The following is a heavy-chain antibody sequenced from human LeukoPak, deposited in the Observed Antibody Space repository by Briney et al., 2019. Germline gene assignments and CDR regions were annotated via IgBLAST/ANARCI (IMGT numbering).Heavy chain of an antibody. CDR2: IYSGGST. CDR1: AFIVSSNY. V-gene: IGHV3-53*01. J-gene: IGHJ4*02. CDR3: ARDRYGLGYFDY. D-gene: IGHD5-18*01. Sequence: GGSLRLSCAASAFIVSSNYMSWVRQAPGKGLEWVSVIYSGGSTYCADSVKGRFTISRDNSKNTLYLQMNSLRAEDTALYYCARDRYGLGYFDYWGQGTLVTVSS.